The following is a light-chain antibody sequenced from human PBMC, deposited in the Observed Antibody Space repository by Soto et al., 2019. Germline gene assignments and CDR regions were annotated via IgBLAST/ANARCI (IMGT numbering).Light chain of an antibody. J-gene: IGKJ1*01. CDR1: QSLNSNY. Sequence: EIVLTQSPGTLSLSAGERATLTCRASQSLNSNYFAWYQHKSGQAPRLLIYAISSRALRIPDRFSGSGTGTDFTLTIIGLEPGDFSVYYCQRYGISRTFGQGTKVEIK. V-gene: IGKV3-20*01. CDR3: QRYGISRT. CDR2: AIS.